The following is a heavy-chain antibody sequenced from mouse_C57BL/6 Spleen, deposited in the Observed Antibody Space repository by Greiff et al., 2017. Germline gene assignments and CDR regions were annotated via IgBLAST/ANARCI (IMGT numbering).Heavy chain of an antibody. V-gene: IGHV1-54*01. J-gene: IGHJ4*01. D-gene: IGHD1-1*01. Sequence: VQLQPSGAELVRPGTSVKVSCKASGYAFTNYLIEWVKQRPGQGLEWIGVINPGSGGTNYNEKFKGKATLTADKSSSTAYMQLSSLTSEDSAVYFCARDYGSDYAMDYWGQGTSVTVSS. CDR3: ARDYGSDYAMDY. CDR2: INPGSGGT. CDR1: GYAFTNYL.